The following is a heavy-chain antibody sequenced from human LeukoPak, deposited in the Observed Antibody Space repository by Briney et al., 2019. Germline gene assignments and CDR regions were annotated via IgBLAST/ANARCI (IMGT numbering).Heavy chain of an antibody. D-gene: IGHD4-17*01. CDR2: ISAYNGNT. CDR1: GYTFTSYG. J-gene: IGHJ4*02. CDR3: ARRFDGDYAIDY. V-gene: IGHV1-18*01. Sequence: ASVKVSCKASGYTFTSYGISWVRQAPGQGLEWMGWISAYNGNTNYAQKLQGRVTMTTDTSTSTASMELRSLRSDDTALYYWARRFDGDYAIDYWGQGTLVTVSS.